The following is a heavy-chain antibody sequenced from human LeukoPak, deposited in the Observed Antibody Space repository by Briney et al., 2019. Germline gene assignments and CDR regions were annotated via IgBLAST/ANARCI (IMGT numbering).Heavy chain of an antibody. CDR2: ISYDGSNK. V-gene: IGHV3-30*04. CDR1: GFTFSSYA. CDR3: ARDGYCSGGSCYSEISGDAFDI. D-gene: IGHD2-15*01. Sequence: GSSLRLSCAASGFTFSSYALHWVRQAPGKGLEWVAVISYDGSNKYYADSVKRRFTIPRDNSKNTLYLQMNSLRAEDTAVYYCARDGYCSGGSCYSEISGDAFDIWGQGTMVTVSS. J-gene: IGHJ3*02.